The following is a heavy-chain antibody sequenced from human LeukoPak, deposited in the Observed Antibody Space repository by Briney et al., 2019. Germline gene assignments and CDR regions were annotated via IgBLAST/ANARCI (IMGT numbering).Heavy chain of an antibody. CDR1: GFTFSSYA. CDR3: ARAPYSSAFDI. Sequence: GGSLSLSCAASGFTFSSYAMHWVRQAPGKGLEWVAVISYDGSNKYYADSVRGRFTISRDNSKNTLYLQMNSLRAEDTAVYYCARAPYSSAFDIWGQGTMVTVSS. CDR2: ISYDGSNK. J-gene: IGHJ3*02. V-gene: IGHV3-30-3*01. D-gene: IGHD6-13*01.